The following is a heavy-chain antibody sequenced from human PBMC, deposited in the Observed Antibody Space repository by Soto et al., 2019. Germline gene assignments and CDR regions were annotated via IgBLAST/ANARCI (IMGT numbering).Heavy chain of an antibody. D-gene: IGHD3-16*02. V-gene: IGHV1-18*04. Sequence: GASVKVSCKTSGYSFTSNAITWVRQAPGQGLEWMGWISTYSGDTNYAQKFQGRVTMTTDTSTNTAYMELSNLRSDDTAVYYCARVWGIYQAPSGEACLGRWGPGTLGTVSS. CDR2: ISTYSGDT. CDR3: ARVWGIYQAPSGEACLGR. J-gene: IGHJ4*02. CDR1: GYSFTSNA.